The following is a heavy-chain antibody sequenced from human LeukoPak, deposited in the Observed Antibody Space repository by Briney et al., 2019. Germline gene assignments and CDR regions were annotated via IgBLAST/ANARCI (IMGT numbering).Heavy chain of an antibody. Sequence: PSETLSLTCAVSGYSISSGYYWGWIRQPPGKGLEWIGSIYHSGSTNYNPSLKSRVTISVDTSKNQFSLKLSSVTAADTAVYYCARVPYSYGYPADYYYVDVWGKGTTVTVSS. CDR1: GYSISSGYY. CDR2: IYHSGST. CDR3: ARVPYSYGYPADYYYVDV. D-gene: IGHD5-18*01. J-gene: IGHJ6*03. V-gene: IGHV4-38-2*01.